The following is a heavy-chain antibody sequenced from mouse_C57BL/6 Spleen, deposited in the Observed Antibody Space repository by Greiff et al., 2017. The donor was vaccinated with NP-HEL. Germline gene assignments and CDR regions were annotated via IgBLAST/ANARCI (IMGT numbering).Heavy chain of an antibody. CDR3: ARGYGSSLPSYFDY. D-gene: IGHD1-1*01. CDR1: GYTFTDYY. CDR2: INPNNGGT. V-gene: IGHV1-26*01. J-gene: IGHJ2*01. Sequence: VQLQQSGPELVKPGASVKISCKASGYTFTDYYMNWVKQSHGKSLEWIGDINPNNGGTSYNQKFKGKATLTVDKSSSTAYMELRSLTSEDSAVYYCARGYGSSLPSYFDYWGQGTTLTVSS.